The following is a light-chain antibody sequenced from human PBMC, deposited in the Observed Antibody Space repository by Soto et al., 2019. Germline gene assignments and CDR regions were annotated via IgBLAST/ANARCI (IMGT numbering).Light chain of an antibody. CDR2: KAS. CDR1: QTISSW. Sequence: DIQMTQSPSTLSGSVGDRVIITCRASQTISSWLAWYQQKPGKAPKLLIYKASTLKSGVPSRFSGSGSGTDFTLTISSLQPEDFATYYCQQLNSYPRTFGQGTKGDIK. J-gene: IGKJ1*01. V-gene: IGKV1-5*03. CDR3: QQLNSYPRT.